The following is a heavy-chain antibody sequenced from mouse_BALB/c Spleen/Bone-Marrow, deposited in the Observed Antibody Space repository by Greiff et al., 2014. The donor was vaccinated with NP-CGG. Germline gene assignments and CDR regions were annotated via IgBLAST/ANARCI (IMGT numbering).Heavy chain of an antibody. Sequence: DVQLVESGGGLVKPGGSLKLSCAASGFAFSSYDMSWVRQTPEKRLEWVAYISSGGGNTYYPDTVKGRFTISRDNAKNTLYLQMSSLKSEDTAMFYCGRHGSAYDWGQGTTLTVSS. D-gene: IGHD3-1*01. CDR3: GRHGSAYD. V-gene: IGHV5-12-1*01. CDR2: ISSGGGNT. J-gene: IGHJ2*01. CDR1: GFAFSSYD.